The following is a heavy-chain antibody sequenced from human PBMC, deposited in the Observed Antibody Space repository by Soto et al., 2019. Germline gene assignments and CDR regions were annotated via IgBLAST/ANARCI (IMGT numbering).Heavy chain of an antibody. D-gene: IGHD6-13*01. J-gene: IGHJ5*02. V-gene: IGHV5-10-1*01. CDR3: ARIESIARNWFDP. CDR1: GYSFTNYW. Sequence: PGASLKISCKGSGYSFTNYWISWVRRMPGKGLEWMGNIDPVDSYTNYSPSFQGHVTFSVDTSISTAYLQWSSLKASDTAMYYCARIESIARNWFDPWGQGTLVTVSS. CDR2: IDPVDSYT.